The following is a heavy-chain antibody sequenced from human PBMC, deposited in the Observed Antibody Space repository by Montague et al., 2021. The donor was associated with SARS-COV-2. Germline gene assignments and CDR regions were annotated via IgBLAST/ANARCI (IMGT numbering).Heavy chain of an antibody. J-gene: IGHJ4*02. V-gene: IGHV3-23*01. Sequence: SRRLSLSASGFTFSSSAMSWVRQAPGMGLEWVSVISGSGGDTFYADSAKGRFTIPRDNSKNTLYLQMNSLRAEDTAVYYCAKVAPRDYYFDYWGQGTLVTVSS. CDR3: AKVAPRDYYFDY. CDR1: GFTFSSSA. CDR2: ISGSGGDT.